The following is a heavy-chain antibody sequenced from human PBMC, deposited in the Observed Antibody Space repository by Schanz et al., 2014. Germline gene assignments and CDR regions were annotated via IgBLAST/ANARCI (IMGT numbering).Heavy chain of an antibody. V-gene: IGHV1-69*08. CDR2: IIPILDKT. CDR3: AKVDRTRYYAMDV. Sequence: QVQLVQSGAEVKKPGSSVKVSCKASGGTFSSSTLTWVRQAPGQGLEWMGRIIPILDKTNYVQKFQGRVTMTADKSTSTVYMEVSGLRSEDTAVYYCAKVDRTRYYAMDVWGQGTTVTVSS. D-gene: IGHD3-9*01. CDR1: GGTFSSST. J-gene: IGHJ6*02.